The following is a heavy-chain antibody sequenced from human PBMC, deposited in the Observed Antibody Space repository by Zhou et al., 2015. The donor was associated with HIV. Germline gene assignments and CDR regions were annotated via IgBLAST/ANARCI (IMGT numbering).Heavy chain of an antibody. CDR3: ARDSWLGAQNLYYFDY. Sequence: EVQLVESGGGLVQPGRSLRLSCAASGFTFDDYAMHWVRQAPGKGLEWVSGVSWNSGSISYADSVKGRFTISRDNAKNSLYLQMNSLRAEDTALYYCARDSWLGAQNLYYFDYWGQGTLVTVSS. V-gene: IGHV3-9*01. CDR2: VSWNSGSI. D-gene: IGHD1-26*01. J-gene: IGHJ4*02. CDR1: GFTFDDYA.